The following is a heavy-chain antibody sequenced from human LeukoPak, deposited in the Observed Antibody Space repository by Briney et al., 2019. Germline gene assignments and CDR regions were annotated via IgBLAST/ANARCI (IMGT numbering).Heavy chain of an antibody. CDR3: AREDYYYYGMDV. V-gene: IGHV1-8*02. J-gene: IGHJ6*02. Sequence: GASVKVSCKASGYTFTGYYMHWVRQAPGQGLEWMGWMNPNSGNTGYAQKFQGRVTMTRNTSISTAYMELSSLRSEDTAVYYCAREDYYYYGMDVWGQGTTVTVSS. CDR1: GYTFTGYY. CDR2: MNPNSGNT.